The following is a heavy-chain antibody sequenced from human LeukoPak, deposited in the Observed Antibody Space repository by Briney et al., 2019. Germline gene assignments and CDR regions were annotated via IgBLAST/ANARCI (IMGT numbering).Heavy chain of an antibody. J-gene: IGHJ4*02. V-gene: IGHV3-21*01. CDR2: ISSSSSYI. D-gene: IGHD4-23*01. CDR3: ARDRTTLDYGGNPGY. Sequence: GGSLRLSCAASGFTFSSYSMNWVRQAPGKGLEWVSSISSSSSYIYYADSVKGRFTISRDNAKNSLYLQMNSLRAEDTAVYYCARDRTTLDYGGNPGYWGQGTLVTVSS. CDR1: GFTFSSYS.